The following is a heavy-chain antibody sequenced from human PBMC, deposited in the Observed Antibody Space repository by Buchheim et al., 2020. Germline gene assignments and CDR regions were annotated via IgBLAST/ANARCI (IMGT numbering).Heavy chain of an antibody. Sequence: QVQLQESGPGLVKPSQTLSLTCTVSGGSIGSGGYYWSWIRQHPGKGLEWIGYIYYSGSTYYNPSLKSRVTITVDTSKNQFYLKLSSVTAADTAVYYCAREKKVVAAMALLGDYGMDVWGQGTT. CDR2: IYYSGST. CDR3: AREKKVVAAMALLGDYGMDV. D-gene: IGHD2-15*01. V-gene: IGHV4-31*03. CDR1: GGSIGSGGYY. J-gene: IGHJ6*02.